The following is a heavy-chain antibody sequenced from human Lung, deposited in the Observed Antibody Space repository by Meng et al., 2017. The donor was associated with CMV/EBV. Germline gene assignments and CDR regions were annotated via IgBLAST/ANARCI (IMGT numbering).Heavy chain of an antibody. CDR2: IRYDGSNK. CDR3: AKVVRLGYCSSTSCPARSYYYYGMDV. J-gene: IGHJ6*02. Sequence: GESLKISCAASGFTFSSYGMHWVRQAPGKGLEWVAFIRYDGSNKYYADSVKGRFIISRDNSKNTLYLQMNSLRAEDTAVYYCAKVVRLGYCSSTSCPARSYYYYGMDVWGQGTXVTVYS. V-gene: IGHV3-30*02. D-gene: IGHD2-2*01. CDR1: GFTFSSYG.